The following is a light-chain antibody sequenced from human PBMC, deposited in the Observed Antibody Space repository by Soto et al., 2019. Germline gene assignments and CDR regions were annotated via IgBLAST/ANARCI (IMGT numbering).Light chain of an antibody. CDR1: SSDVGGYNY. CDR3: SSYTSSSTVV. CDR2: DVS. V-gene: IGLV2-14*01. Sequence: QSALTQPASVSGSPGQSITISCTGTSSDVGGYNYVSWYQQHPGKAPKLMIYDVSNRTSGVSNRFSGSKSVNTASLTISALQAEDEADYYCSSYTSSSTVVFGGGTKLTVL. J-gene: IGLJ2*01.